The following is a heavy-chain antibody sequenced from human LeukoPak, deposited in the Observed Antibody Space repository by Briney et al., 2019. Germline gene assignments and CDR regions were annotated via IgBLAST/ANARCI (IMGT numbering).Heavy chain of an antibody. CDR1: GGSFSGYY. CDR3: ARLYGSGSYYRH. Sequence: SETLSLTCAVYGGSFSGYYWSWIRQPPGKGLEWIGEINHSGSTNYNPSLKSRVTISVDTPKNQFSLKLSSVTAADTAVYYCARLYGSGSYYRHWGQGTLVTVSS. J-gene: IGHJ4*02. D-gene: IGHD3-10*01. CDR2: INHSGST. V-gene: IGHV4-34*01.